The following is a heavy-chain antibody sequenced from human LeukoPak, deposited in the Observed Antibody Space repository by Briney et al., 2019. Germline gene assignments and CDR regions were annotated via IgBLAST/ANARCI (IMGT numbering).Heavy chain of an antibody. D-gene: IGHD5-12*01. CDR3: ARDAGNSGYGMDV. CDR2: ITWSGSTI. V-gene: IGHV3-48*02. CDR1: GFTLSSYS. Sequence: GGSLRLSCASSGFTLSSYSMNWVPQAPGKGLEWISHITWSGSTIFYADSVKGRFTISRDSAKNSLYLQMSSLRDEDTAVYYCARDAGNSGYGMDVWGQGTTVTVSS. J-gene: IGHJ6*02.